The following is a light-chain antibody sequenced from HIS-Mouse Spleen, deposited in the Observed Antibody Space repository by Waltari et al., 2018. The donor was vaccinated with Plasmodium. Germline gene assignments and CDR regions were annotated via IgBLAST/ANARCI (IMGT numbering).Light chain of an antibody. J-gene: IGLJ1*01. Sequence: QSALTQPASVSGSPGQSITISCTGTSSHVGGYHYVSWYQQHPGKAPKPMIYDVSKRPSGVSNRFSGSKSGNTASLTISGLQAEDEADYYCSSYTSSSTAFGTGTKVTVL. CDR1: SSHVGGYHY. CDR2: DVS. CDR3: SSYTSSSTA. V-gene: IGLV2-14*03.